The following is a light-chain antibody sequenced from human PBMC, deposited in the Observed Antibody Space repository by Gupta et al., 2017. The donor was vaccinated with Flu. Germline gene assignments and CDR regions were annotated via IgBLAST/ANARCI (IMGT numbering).Light chain of an antibody. J-gene: IGKJ4*01. CDR1: QSMSNN. CDR3: QQRGRWPSLT. CDR2: DAY. V-gene: IGKV3-11*02. Sequence: ERATLTCRASQSMSNNLAWYQQKPGQAPRLLIYDAYNRASGIPARFSGSGSGRDFTLTISSLEPEDFAVYHCQQRGRWPSLTFGGGTKVEIK.